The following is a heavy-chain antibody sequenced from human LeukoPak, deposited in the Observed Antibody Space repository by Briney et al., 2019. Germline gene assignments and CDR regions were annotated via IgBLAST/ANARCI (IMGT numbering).Heavy chain of an antibody. J-gene: IGHJ4*02. CDR1: GFIFKNDW. CDR2: LYSEGGRT. D-gene: IGHD6-6*01. Sequence: GGSLRLSCVGSGFIFKNDWMHWVRQAPGKGLVWVSRLYSEGGRTYYADSVKGRFTISRDNAKNTLYLQMNSLTVEDTAVYYCSRGLGQPVDSWGQGTLVTVSS. V-gene: IGHV3-74*01. CDR3: SRGLGQPVDS.